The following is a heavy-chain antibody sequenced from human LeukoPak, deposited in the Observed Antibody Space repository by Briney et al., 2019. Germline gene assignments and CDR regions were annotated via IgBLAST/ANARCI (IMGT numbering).Heavy chain of an antibody. Sequence: GRSLRLSCAVSGFTFDDYAMHWVRHAPGKGLEWVSGISWNSGSIGYADSVKGRFTISRDNAKNSLYLQMNSLRAEDTALYYCAKGDYDSSGYYGGLEYWGQGTLVTVSS. J-gene: IGHJ4*02. D-gene: IGHD3-22*01. CDR2: ISWNSGSI. V-gene: IGHV3-9*01. CDR1: GFTFDDYA. CDR3: AKGDYDSSGYYGGLEY.